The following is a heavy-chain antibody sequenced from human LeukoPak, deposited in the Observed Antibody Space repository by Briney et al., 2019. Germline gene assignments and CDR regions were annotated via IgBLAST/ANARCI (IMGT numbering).Heavy chain of an antibody. V-gene: IGHV1-18*01. J-gene: IGHJ3*02. CDR2: ISAYNGNT. CDR1: GYTFTSYG. Sequence: GASVKVSCKASGYTFTSYGISWVRQAPGQGLEWMGWISAYNGNTNYAQKLQGRVTMTTDTSTSTAYMELRSLRSDDTAVYYCATTLDYYDSSVLRIGAFDIWGQGTMVTVSS. D-gene: IGHD3-22*01. CDR3: ATTLDYYDSSVLRIGAFDI.